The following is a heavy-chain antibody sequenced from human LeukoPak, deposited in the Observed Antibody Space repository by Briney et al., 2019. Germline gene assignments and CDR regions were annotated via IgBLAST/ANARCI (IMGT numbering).Heavy chain of an antibody. J-gene: IGHJ3*02. Sequence: GASVKVSCKASGGSFSNYAFSWVRQAPGQGLEWMGRITPIVDIATYIQKFQGRVTITANKFTSTAYMELSSLTSEDTAVYYCASGIGSGYDLGDAFDIWGQGTMVTVSS. CDR2: ITPIVDIA. CDR1: GGSFSNYA. D-gene: IGHD5-12*01. CDR3: ASGIGSGYDLGDAFDI. V-gene: IGHV1-69*04.